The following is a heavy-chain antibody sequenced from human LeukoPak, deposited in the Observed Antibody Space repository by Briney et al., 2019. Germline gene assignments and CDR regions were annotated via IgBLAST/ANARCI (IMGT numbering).Heavy chain of an antibody. CDR2: IYTSGST. D-gene: IGHD3-10*01. J-gene: IGHJ4*02. V-gene: IGHV4-61*02. Sequence: SQTLSLTCTVSGGSISSGSYYWSWIRQPAGKGLEWIGRIYTSGSTNYNPSLKSRVTISVDTSKNQFSLKLSSVTAADTAVYYCAREGESDLGYWGQGTLVTVSS. CDR3: AREGESDLGY. CDR1: GGSISSGSYY.